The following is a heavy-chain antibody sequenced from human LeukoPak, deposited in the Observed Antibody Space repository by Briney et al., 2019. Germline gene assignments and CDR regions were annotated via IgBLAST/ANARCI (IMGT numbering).Heavy chain of an antibody. CDR2: MNPNSGNT. CDR1: GYTFTSYD. CDR3: ARAPAIVVVPAAMGYYGMDV. V-gene: IGHV1-8*01. Sequence: GASVKVSCKASGYTFTSYDINWVRQATGQGLEWMGWMNPNSGNTGYAQKFQGRVTMTRNTSISTAYMELSGLRSEDTAVYYCARAPAIVVVPAAMGYYGMDVWGQGTTVTVSS. D-gene: IGHD2-2*01. J-gene: IGHJ6*02.